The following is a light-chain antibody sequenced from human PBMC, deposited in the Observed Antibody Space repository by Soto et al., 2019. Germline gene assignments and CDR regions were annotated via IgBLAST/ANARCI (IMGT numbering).Light chain of an antibody. CDR1: QSVSTY. Sequence: DIQMTQYPSSLAASVGERVTITCSASQSVSTYLNWYQQKPGQAPKLLIYAASTLQSGVPARFSGSGSGTDFTLTISSLQSEDFAVYYCQHYANWPLTFGGGTKVDIK. V-gene: IGKV1-39*01. CDR2: AAS. CDR3: QHYANWPLT. J-gene: IGKJ4*01.